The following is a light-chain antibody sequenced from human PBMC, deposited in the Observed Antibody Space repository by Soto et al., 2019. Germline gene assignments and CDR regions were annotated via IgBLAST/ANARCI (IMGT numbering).Light chain of an antibody. J-gene: IGKJ3*01. V-gene: IGKV1-8*01. CDR2: AAS. CDR1: QGISSY. CDR3: QQYYSYSCT. Sequence: IRMTQSPSSLSASTGDRVTITCRASQGISSYLAWYQQKPGKAPKILIYAASTLQSGVPSRFSGSGSGTDFTLTISSLQSEDSATYYCQQYYSYSCTFGPGTKVDIK.